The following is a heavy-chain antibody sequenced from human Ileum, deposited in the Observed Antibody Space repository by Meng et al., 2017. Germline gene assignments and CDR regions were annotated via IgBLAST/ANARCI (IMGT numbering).Heavy chain of an antibody. CDR3: ARGDDWAKSGNF. Sequence: QVQLRQWGAGLLKPSETLSPTCAVYGGSFSNYYLTWIRQSPGKGLEWIGEIHPSGSTYYSPSLQSRVTITLDTSKNQFSLTLNSVTAADTAVYYCARGDDWAKSGNFWGQGTLVTVSS. D-gene: IGHD3-9*01. V-gene: IGHV4-34*01. CDR2: IHPSGST. J-gene: IGHJ4*02. CDR1: GGSFSNYY.